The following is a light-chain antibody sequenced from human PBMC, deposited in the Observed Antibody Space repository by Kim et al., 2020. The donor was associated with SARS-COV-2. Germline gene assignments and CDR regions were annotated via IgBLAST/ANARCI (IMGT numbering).Light chain of an antibody. CDR3: QSYDTTNRV. V-gene: IGLV6-57*03. J-gene: IGLJ3*02. CDR2: EDN. Sequence: KTVTISCNRSSGSIASNYVQWYQQRPGSAPTTVIYEDNQRPSGVPDRFSGSIDSSSNSAALTISGLKTEDEADYYCQSYDTTNRVFGGGTQLTVL. CDR1: SGSIASNY.